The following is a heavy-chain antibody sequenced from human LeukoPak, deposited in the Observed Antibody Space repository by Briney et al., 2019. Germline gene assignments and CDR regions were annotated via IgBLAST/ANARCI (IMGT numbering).Heavy chain of an antibody. CDR2: INSDGSST. Sequence: PGGSLRLSCAASGFTFSSYWMHWVRQAPGKGLVWVSRINSDGSSTNYADSVKGRFTISRDNAKNTLYLQMNSLRAEDTAVYYCARTNNFLRFLEWEAAFDIWGQGTMVTVSS. V-gene: IGHV3-74*01. D-gene: IGHD3-3*01. CDR3: ARTNNFLRFLEWEAAFDI. CDR1: GFTFSSYW. J-gene: IGHJ3*02.